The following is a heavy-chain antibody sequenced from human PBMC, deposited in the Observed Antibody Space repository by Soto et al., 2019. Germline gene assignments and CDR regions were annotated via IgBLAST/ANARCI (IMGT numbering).Heavy chain of an antibody. Sequence: SETLSLTCTVSGGSISSSSYYWGWIRQPPGKGLEWIGSIYYSGSTYYNPSLKSRVTISVDTSKNQFSLKLSSVTAADTAVYYCARLNEDLGYYYGSGSSYWGQGTLVTVS. CDR2: IYYSGST. J-gene: IGHJ4*02. CDR3: ARLNEDLGYYYGSGSSY. V-gene: IGHV4-39*01. CDR1: GGSISSSSYY. D-gene: IGHD3-10*01.